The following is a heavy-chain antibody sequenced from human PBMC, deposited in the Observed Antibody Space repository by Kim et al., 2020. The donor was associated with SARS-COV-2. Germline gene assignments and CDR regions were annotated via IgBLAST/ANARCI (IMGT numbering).Heavy chain of an antibody. J-gene: IGHJ2*01. D-gene: IGHD6-13*01. Sequence: AGSLRLSCAASGFTFSSYAMHWVRQAPGKGLEWVAVISYDGSNKYYADSVKGRFTISRDNSKNTLYLQMNSLRAEDTAVYYCARGVAAAGIWGWYFDLWGRGTLVTVSS. CDR1: GFTFSSYA. CDR3: ARGVAAAGIWGWYFDL. CDR2: ISYDGSNK. V-gene: IGHV3-30-3*01.